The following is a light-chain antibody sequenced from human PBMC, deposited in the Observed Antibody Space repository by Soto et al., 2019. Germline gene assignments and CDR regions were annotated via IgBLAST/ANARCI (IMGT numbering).Light chain of an antibody. Sequence: DIQMTQSPSTLSASVGDRVTITCRASQSISSWLAWYQQKPGKAPKLLIYDASSLESGVPSRFSGSGSGTEFPLTISSLQRDDFATYYCQQYNSYWTFGQGTKVEIK. CDR3: QQYNSYWT. V-gene: IGKV1-5*01. CDR2: DAS. J-gene: IGKJ1*01. CDR1: QSISSW.